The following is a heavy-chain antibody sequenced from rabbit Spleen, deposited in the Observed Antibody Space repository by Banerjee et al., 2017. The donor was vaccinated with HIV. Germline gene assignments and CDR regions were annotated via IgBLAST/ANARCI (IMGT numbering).Heavy chain of an antibody. CDR2: ISSSNSRT. V-gene: IGHV1S45*01. Sequence: QEQLEESGGDLVKPEGSLTLTCKASGFDFSNSYWICWVRQAPGKGLELIACISSSNSRTYYASWAKGRFTISKTSSTTVTLQMTSLTAADTATYFCARNYVNAFDPWGQGTLVTVS. CDR1: GFDFSNSYW. J-gene: IGHJ2*01. D-gene: IGHD1-1*01. CDR3: ARNYVNAFDP.